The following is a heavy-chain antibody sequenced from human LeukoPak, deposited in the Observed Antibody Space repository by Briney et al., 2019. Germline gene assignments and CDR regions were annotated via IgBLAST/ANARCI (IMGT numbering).Heavy chain of an antibody. CDR2: IYHSGST. V-gene: IGHV4-38-2*02. D-gene: IGHD5-18*01. CDR3: AITGGDTAMVDY. J-gene: IGHJ4*02. Sequence: SSETLSLTCTVSGYSISSGYYWGWIRQPPGKGLEWIGSIYHSGSTYYNPSLKSRVTISVDTSKNQFSLKLSSVTAADTAVYYCAITGGDTAMVDYWGQGTLVTVSS. CDR1: GYSISSGYY.